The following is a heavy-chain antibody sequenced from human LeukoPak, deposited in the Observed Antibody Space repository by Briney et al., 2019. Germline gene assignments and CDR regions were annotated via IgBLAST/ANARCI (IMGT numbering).Heavy chain of an antibody. CDR1: GFTFSSYA. Sequence: GGSLRLSCAASGFTFSSYAMSSVRQAPGKVLEWVSAISGSGGSTYYADSVKGRFTISRDNSKNTLYLQMNSLRAEDTAVYYCANSLAVAGTPPNSWWGQGTLVTVSS. V-gene: IGHV3-23*01. CDR2: ISGSGGST. D-gene: IGHD6-19*01. J-gene: IGHJ4*02. CDR3: ANSLAVAGTPPNSW.